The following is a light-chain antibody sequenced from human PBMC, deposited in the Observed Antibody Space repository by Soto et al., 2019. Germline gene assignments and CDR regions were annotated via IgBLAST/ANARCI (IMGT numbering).Light chain of an antibody. CDR3: KQYGSTPLS. Sequence: EIVLTQSPGTLSLSPGERATLSCRASQSLSSTYLAWYQQKPGQAPRLLIYGASNRATGIPDRFSGSGSGTDFTLTINRLEPEDFAVYYCKQYGSTPLSFGQGTKLEIK. CDR2: GAS. V-gene: IGKV3-20*01. J-gene: IGKJ1*01. CDR1: QSLSSTY.